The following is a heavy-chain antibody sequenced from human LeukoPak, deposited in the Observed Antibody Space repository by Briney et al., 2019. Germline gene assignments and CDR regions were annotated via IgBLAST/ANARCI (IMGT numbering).Heavy chain of an antibody. CDR1: GVTFSSYG. J-gene: IGHJ4*02. CDR3: AKGGQQWLVPFDY. CDR2: ISYDGSNK. V-gene: IGHV3-30*18. Sequence: GGSLRLPCAASGVTFSSYGMHWVRQAPGKGLEWVAFISYDGSNKYYADSVKGRFTISRDNSKNTLYLQMNSLRPEDTAVYYCAKGGQQWLVPFDYWGQGTLVIVSS. D-gene: IGHD6-19*01.